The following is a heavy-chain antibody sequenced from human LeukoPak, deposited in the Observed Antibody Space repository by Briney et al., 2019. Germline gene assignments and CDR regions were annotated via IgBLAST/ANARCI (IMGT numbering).Heavy chain of an antibody. J-gene: IGHJ6*03. CDR2: IKQDGSEK. CDR1: GFSVGSNY. Sequence: GGSLRLSCAASGFSVGSNYMNWVRQAPGEGLEWVANIKQDGSEKYYVDSVKGRFTISRDNAKNSLYLQMNSLRAEDTAVYYCARGPYGSGSYDLYYYYYYMDVWGKGTTVTVSS. V-gene: IGHV3-7*01. D-gene: IGHD3-10*01. CDR3: ARGPYGSGSYDLYYYYYYMDV.